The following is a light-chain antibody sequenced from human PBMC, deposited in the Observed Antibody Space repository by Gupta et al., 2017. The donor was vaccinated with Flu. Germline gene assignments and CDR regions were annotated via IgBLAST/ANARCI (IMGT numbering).Light chain of an antibody. CDR3: QQYDNLRT. CDR2: DAS. V-gene: IGKV1-33*01. J-gene: IGKJ1*01. Sequence: DIQMTQSPSSLSASVGDRVTITCQASQDISNYLNWYQQKPGKAPKLLIYDASNLKTGVPSRFSGSGSGTDFTFTSSSLQPEDLAKYYWQQYDNLRTFGQGTKVEIK. CDR1: QDISNY.